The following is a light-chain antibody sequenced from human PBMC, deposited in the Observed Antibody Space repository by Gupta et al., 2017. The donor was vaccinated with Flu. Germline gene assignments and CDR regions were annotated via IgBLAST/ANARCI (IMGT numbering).Light chain of an antibody. V-gene: IGKV4-1*01. CDR2: WAS. CDR1: QSLLYNSNNKNY. CDR3: QQVDATPLA. J-gene: IGKJ3*01. Sequence: DIVMTQSPDSLAVSLGERATINCKSSQSLLYNSNNKNYLAWYQQKPGQPPKLLIHWASTRQSGVPDRFSGSASGADFTLTISILHAEDVAVYYCQQVDATPLAFGPGTKVDIK.